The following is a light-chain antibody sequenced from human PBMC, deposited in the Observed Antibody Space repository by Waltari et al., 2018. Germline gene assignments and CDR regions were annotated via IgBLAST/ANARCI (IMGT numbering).Light chain of an antibody. CDR1: SYNLGSNT. CDR2: SNN. Sequence: QSVLTQPPSASGTPGQRVTISCSGSSYNLGSNTVNWYQQLPGTAPKLLIYSNNQRPSGVPDRFSGSKSGTSASLAISGLQSEDEADYYCAAWDDSLNGWVFGGGTKLTVL. J-gene: IGLJ3*02. CDR3: AAWDDSLNGWV. V-gene: IGLV1-44*01.